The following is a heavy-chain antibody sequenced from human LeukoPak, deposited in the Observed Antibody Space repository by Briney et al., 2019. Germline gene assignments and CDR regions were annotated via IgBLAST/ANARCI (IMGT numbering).Heavy chain of an antibody. V-gene: IGHV1-2*02. CDR1: GYTFTGYY. CDR2: INPNSGGT. D-gene: IGHD1-26*01. Sequence: GASVKVSCKASGYTFTGYYMHWVRQAPGQGLEWMGWINPNSGGTNYAQKFQGRVTMTRDTSISTAYMELSRLRSDDTAVYYCARLWPRGSYHWYFDNWGQGTLVTVSS. CDR3: ARLWPRGSYHWYFDN. J-gene: IGHJ4*02.